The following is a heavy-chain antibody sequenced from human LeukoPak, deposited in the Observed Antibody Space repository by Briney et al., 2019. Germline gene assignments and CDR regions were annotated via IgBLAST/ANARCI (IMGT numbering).Heavy chain of an antibody. V-gene: IGHV3-20*04. Sequence: GGSLRLSCAASGFTFDDYGMSWVRQAPGKGLEWVSGINWNGGSTGYADSVKGRFTISRDNAKNSLYLQMNSLRAEDAALYYCARGSLHCSGGSCYENWGQGTLVTVSS. CDR3: ARGSLHCSGGSCYEN. J-gene: IGHJ4*02. CDR1: GFTFDDYG. CDR2: INWNGGST. D-gene: IGHD2-15*01.